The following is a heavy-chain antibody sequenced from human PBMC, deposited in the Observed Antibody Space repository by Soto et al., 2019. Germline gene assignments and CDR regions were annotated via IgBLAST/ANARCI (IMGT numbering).Heavy chain of an antibody. Sequence: QVQLVQSGAEVKKPGSSVKVSCKASGGTFSSYAISWVRQAPGQGLEWMGGIIPIFGTANYAQKFQGRVTITADESTSTADMELSSLRSEDTAVYYCARNIAWTRSRAHYYYMDVWGKGATVTVSS. CDR3: ARNIAWTRSRAHYYYMDV. CDR1: GGTFSSYA. D-gene: IGHD1-1*01. CDR2: IIPIFGTA. V-gene: IGHV1-69*01. J-gene: IGHJ6*03.